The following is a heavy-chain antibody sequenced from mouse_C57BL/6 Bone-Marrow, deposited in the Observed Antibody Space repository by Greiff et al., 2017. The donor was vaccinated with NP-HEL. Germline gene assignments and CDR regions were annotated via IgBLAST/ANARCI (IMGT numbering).Heavy chain of an antibody. CDR3: ARHEDGSSLFAY. CDR2: ISSGGSYT. CDR1: GFTFSSYG. D-gene: IGHD1-1*01. Sequence: EVHLVESGGDLVKPGGSLKLSCAASGFTFSSYGMSWVRQTPDKRLEWVATISSGGSYTYYPDSVKGRFTISRDNAKNTLYLQMSSLKSEDTAMYYCARHEDGSSLFAYWGQGTLVTVSA. V-gene: IGHV5-6*01. J-gene: IGHJ3*01.